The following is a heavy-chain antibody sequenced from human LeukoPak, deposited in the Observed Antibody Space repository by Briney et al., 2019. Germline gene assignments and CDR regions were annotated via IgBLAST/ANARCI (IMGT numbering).Heavy chain of an antibody. CDR1: GFTFSTYR. D-gene: IGHD3-22*01. CDR3: ARAPSEIGGYYPEYFRH. Sequence: GGSLRLSCAASGFTFSTYRMHWVRQAPGKGLVWVSRIKSDGSTNYADSVKGRFTISRDNANNPLSLQMNSLRPEDTGVYYCARAPSEIGGYYPEYFRHWGQGTLVTVSS. V-gene: IGHV3-74*01. J-gene: IGHJ1*01. CDR2: IKSDGST.